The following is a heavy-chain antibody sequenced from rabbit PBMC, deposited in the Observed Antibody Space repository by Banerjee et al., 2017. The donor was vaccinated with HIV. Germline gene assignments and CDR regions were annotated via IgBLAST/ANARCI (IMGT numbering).Heavy chain of an antibody. CDR2: IYVGKGST. Sequence: QLVESGGGLVQPGGSLKLSCVASGFDFSSYYMNWVRQAPGKGLEWIGIIYVGKGSTDYASWVNGRFTISSDNAQNTVDLQMNSLTAADTATYFCARDQTGDGVSVHTLWGPGTLVTVS. CDR1: GFDFSSYY. CDR3: ARDQTGDGVSVHTL. V-gene: IGHV1S7*01. D-gene: IGHD2-1*01. J-gene: IGHJ6*01.